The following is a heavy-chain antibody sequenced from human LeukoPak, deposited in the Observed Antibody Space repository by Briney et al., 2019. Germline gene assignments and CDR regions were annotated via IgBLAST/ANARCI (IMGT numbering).Heavy chain of an antibody. CDR3: ARDDGSYDYVWGGYRFDY. J-gene: IGHJ4*02. V-gene: IGHV4-59*01. CDR1: GGSISSYY. CDR2: IYYSGST. Sequence: PSETLSLTSTVSGGSISSYYWSWIRQPPGKGLEWIGYIYYSGSTNYNPSLKSRVTISVDTSKNQFSLKLSSVTAADTAVYYCARDDGSYDYVWGGYRFDYWGQGTLVTVSS. D-gene: IGHD3-16*02.